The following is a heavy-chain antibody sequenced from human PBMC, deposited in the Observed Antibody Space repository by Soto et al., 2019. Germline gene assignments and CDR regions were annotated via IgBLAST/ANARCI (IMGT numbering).Heavy chain of an antibody. V-gene: IGHV3-72*01. CDR3: ARGLNSFDS. D-gene: IGHD1-26*01. Sequence: EVQLVESGGGVVQPGGSLRLSCAASGFTFSDHYMDWVRQAPGKGLEWVGHSRPKAKSYTTEYAASVKGRFTVSRDEAKNSLYLQMNSLKTEDTAIYYCARGLNSFDSWGQGTLVTVSS. J-gene: IGHJ4*02. CDR2: SRPKAKSYTT. CDR1: GFTFSDHY.